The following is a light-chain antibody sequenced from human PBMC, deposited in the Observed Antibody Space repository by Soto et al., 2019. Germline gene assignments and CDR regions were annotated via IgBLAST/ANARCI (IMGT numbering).Light chain of an antibody. Sequence: EIVMTQSPATLSVSLGERATLSCRASQSLGSNLAWYQKIPGQSPRLLIYGASTRATGVPARFSGSGSGTDFTLTISSLQSEDFAVYYCQQYNKWPPGTFGQGTKVDIK. CDR1: QSLGSN. J-gene: IGKJ1*01. V-gene: IGKV3-15*01. CDR3: QQYNKWPPGT. CDR2: GAS.